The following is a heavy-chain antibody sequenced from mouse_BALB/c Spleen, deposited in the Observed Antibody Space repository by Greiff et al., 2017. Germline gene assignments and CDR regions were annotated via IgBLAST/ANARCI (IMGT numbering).Heavy chain of an antibody. J-gene: IGHJ1*01. D-gene: IGHD2-14*01. CDR2: IWSGGST. Sequence: VQLQQSGPGLVQPSQSLSITCTVSGFSLTSYGVHWVRQYPGKGMEWLGLIWSGGSTDYNAAFISRLSISKDNSKSQVFFKMDSLQANDTAIYYCARYYRYDDWYFDVWGAGTTVTVSS. CDR3: ARYYRYDDWYFDV. V-gene: IGHV2-2*02. CDR1: GFSLTSYG.